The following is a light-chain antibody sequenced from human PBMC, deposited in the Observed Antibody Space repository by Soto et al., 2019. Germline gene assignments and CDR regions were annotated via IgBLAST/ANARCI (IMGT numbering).Light chain of an antibody. Sequence: QSALTQPASVSGSPGQSITISCTGTSSDVGGYNYVSWYQQHPGKAPKLMIYDVSNWPSGVSNRFSGPKSGNTASLTISGLQAEDEADYYCSSYTSSSTLVFGGGTKLTVL. CDR1: SSDVGGYNY. J-gene: IGLJ2*01. CDR2: DVS. CDR3: SSYTSSSTLV. V-gene: IGLV2-14*01.